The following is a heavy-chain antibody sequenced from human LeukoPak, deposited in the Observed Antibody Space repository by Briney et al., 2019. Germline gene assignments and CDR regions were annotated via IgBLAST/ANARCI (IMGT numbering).Heavy chain of an antibody. J-gene: IGHJ4*02. Sequence: GGSLRLSCAASGFTFSSHWMSWVRQAPGKGLEWEANIKEDGSEKYYGDSVKGRFTISRDNAKKSLYLQMNSLRAEDTAVYYCARVGSGEGMDWGQGTLVTVSS. CDR3: ARVGSGEGMD. CDR1: GFTFSSHW. D-gene: IGHD6-19*01. CDR2: IKEDGSEK. V-gene: IGHV3-7*01.